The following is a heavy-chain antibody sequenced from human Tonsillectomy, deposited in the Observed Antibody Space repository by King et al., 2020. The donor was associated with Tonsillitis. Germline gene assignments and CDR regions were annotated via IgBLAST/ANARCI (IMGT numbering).Heavy chain of an antibody. CDR3: AHRHPVEYNWSYGSFDI. Sequence: ITLKESGPTLVKPTQTLTLTCSFSGFSLSTSGVAVGWIRQPPGKALEWLALIYWNDDILYSPSLKSRLTVTKDTSKNHVVLTLTNIDPVDTATYYCAHRHPVEYNWSYGSFDIWGQGTMVTVSS. J-gene: IGHJ3*02. D-gene: IGHD1-26*01. V-gene: IGHV2-5*01. CDR1: GFSLSTSGVA. CDR2: IYWNDDI.